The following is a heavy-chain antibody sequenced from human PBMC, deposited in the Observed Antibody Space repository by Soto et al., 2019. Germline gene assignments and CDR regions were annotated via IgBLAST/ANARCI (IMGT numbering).Heavy chain of an antibody. CDR2: IYYSGST. V-gene: IGHV4-59*01. Sequence: QVQLQESGPGLVKPSETLSLNCTVSGGSISTYYWSWIRQPPGKGLEWIGYIYYSGSTNYNPSLKRRVTISVDSSKNQCARRLNSVTAADTASYYGVRGRAQLRRGAFDMWGQGTMVTVSS. CDR1: GGSISTYY. J-gene: IGHJ3*02. D-gene: IGHD2-2*01. CDR3: VRGRAQLRRGAFDM.